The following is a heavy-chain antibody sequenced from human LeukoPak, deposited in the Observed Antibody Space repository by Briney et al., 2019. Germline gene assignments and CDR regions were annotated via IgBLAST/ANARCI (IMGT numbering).Heavy chain of an antibody. D-gene: IGHD3-3*01. V-gene: IGHV1-46*01. J-gene: IGHJ5*02. CDR1: GYTFTSYY. Sequence: ASVKVSCKASGYTFTSYYMHWVRQAPGQGLEWMGIINPSGGSTSYAQKFQGRVTMTRDTSTSTVYMELSSLRSEDTAVYYCAREYTIFGTGNWFDPWGQGTLVTVSS. CDR3: AREYTIFGTGNWFDP. CDR2: INPSGGST.